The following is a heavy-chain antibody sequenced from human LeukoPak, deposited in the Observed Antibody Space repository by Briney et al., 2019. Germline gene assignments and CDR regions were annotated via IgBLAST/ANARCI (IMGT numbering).Heavy chain of an antibody. CDR3: ARDGMVGSRPLDY. CDR1: GFTFSSYT. V-gene: IGHV3-13*01. J-gene: IGHJ4*02. D-gene: IGHD6-13*01. CDR2: IGTGGDT. Sequence: GGSLRLSCAASGFTFSSYTMHWVRQVTGKGLEWVSTIGTGGDTYYADSVKGRFTISRENAKNSLYLQMNSLRAGDTAVYYCARDGMVGSRPLDYWGQGTLVSVSS.